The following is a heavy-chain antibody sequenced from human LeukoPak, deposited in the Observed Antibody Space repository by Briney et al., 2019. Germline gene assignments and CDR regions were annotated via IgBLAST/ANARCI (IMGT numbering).Heavy chain of an antibody. Sequence: ASVKVSCKASGYTFTSYYMHWVRQAPGQGLEWMGIINPSGGSTSYAQKFQGRVTMTRDMSTSTVYMELSSLRSEDTAVYYCATRARYYYYMDVWGKGTTVTVSS. CDR1: GYTFTSYY. CDR3: ATRARYYYYMDV. V-gene: IGHV1-46*01. J-gene: IGHJ6*03. CDR2: INPSGGST.